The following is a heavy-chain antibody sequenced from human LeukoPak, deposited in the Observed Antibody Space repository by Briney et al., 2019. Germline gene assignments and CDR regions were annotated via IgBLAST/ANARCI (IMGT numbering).Heavy chain of an antibody. J-gene: IGHJ6*03. CDR1: GGSISSYY. CDR3: ARVPSNYRTHYYYYYYMDV. Sequence: PSETLSLTCIVSGGSISSYYWSWIRQPAGKGLEWIGRIYSSGSTNYNPSLKSRVTMSVDTSKNQFSLKLSSVTAADTAVYYCARVPSNYRTHYYYYYYMDVWGKGTTVTVSS. V-gene: IGHV4-4*07. D-gene: IGHD4-11*01. CDR2: IYSSGST.